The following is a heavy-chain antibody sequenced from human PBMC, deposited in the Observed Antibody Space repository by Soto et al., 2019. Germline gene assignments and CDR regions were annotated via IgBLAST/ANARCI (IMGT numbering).Heavy chain of an antibody. V-gene: IGHV1-18*01. CDR2: ISAYNGNT. J-gene: IGHJ3*02. CDR1: GYTFTSYG. CDR3: ARDGKSDWILDAFDI. D-gene: IGHD3-9*01. Sequence: ASVKVSCKASGYTFTSYGISWVRQAPGQGLEWMGWISAYNGNTNYAQKLQGRVTMTTDTSTSTAYMELRSLRSDDTAVYYCARDGKSDWILDAFDIWGQGTMVTGSS.